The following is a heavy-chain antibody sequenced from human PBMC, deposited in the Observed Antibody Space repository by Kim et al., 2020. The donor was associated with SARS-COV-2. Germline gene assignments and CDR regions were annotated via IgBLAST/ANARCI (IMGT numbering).Heavy chain of an antibody. J-gene: IGHJ6*02. CDR2: ISYDGSNK. CDR3: AKDLAAAGMEYYYGMDV. V-gene: IGHV3-30*18. D-gene: IGHD6-13*01. Sequence: GGSLRLSCAASGFTFSSYGMHWVRQAPGKGLEWVAVISYDGSNKYYADSVKGRFTISRDNSKNTLYLQMNSLRAEDTAVYYCAKDLAAAGMEYYYGMDVWGQGTTVTVSS. CDR1: GFTFSSYG.